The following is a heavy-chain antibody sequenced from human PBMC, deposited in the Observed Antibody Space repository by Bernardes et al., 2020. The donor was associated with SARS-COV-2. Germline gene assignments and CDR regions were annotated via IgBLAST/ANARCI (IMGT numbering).Heavy chain of an antibody. CDR3: AGRKTTSWSHDY. Sequence: GGSLRLSCAASGFTFSTYDMHWVRQAPGQGLEWVSVIYRGGNTYYADSVKGRFTISRDNSKNTLYLQMNSLRAEDTAVYYCAGRKTTSWSHDYWGQGTLVTVSS. J-gene: IGHJ4*02. CDR2: IYRGGNT. CDR1: GFTFSTYD. V-gene: IGHV3-53*01. D-gene: IGHD2-2*01.